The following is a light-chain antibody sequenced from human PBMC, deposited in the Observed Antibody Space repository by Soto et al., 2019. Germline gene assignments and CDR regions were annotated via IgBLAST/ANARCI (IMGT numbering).Light chain of an antibody. J-gene: IGKJ1*01. CDR1: QSVRSSY. CDR3: QQYGSSPRT. Sequence: EIVLAQSRDTLCCAACESCTRSFMASQSVRSSYLAWYQQTPGQTPRLLIYAASSRATGIPDRFSGSGSGTDFSLTISRLEAEDFAVYYCQQYGSSPRTFGQGTKVDIK. CDR2: AAS. V-gene: IGKV3-20*01.